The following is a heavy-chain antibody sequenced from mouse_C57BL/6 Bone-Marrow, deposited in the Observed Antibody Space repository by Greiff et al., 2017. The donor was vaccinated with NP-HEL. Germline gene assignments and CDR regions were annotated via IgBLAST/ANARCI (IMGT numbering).Heavy chain of an antibody. D-gene: IGHD2-5*01. CDR2: IYPGDGDT. V-gene: IGHV1-82*01. J-gene: IGHJ3*01. Sequence: VQRVESGPELVKPGASVKISCKASGYAFSSSWMNWVKQRPGKGLEWIGRIYPGDGDTNYNGKFKGKATLTADKSSSTAYMQLSSLTSEDSAVYFCATYYSNYGFAYWGQGTLVTVSA. CDR1: GYAFSSSW. CDR3: ATYYSNYGFAY.